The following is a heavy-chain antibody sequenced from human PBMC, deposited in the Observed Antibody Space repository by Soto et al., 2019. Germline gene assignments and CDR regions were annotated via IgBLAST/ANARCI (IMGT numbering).Heavy chain of an antibody. CDR2: INSDGSST. J-gene: IGHJ4*02. Sequence: PGGSLRLSCAASGFTFSSYWMYWVRQAPGEGLVCVSRINSDGSSTNYADSVKGRFTISRDNAKNTLYLHMNSLRVEDTAVYYYVPYYFDYWGQGTLVTVSS. V-gene: IGHV3-74*01. CDR1: GFTFSSYW. CDR3: VPYYFDY.